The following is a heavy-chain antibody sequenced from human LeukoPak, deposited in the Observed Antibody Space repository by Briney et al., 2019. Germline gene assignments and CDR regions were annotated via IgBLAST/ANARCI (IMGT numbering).Heavy chain of an antibody. J-gene: IGHJ6*03. V-gene: IGHV4-61*01. CDR2: IYYSGST. CDR1: GGSISSSSYY. CDR3: ARDRIAAASHYYYMDV. Sequence: PSETLSLTCTVSGGSISSSSYYWSWIRQPPGKGLEWIGYIYYSGSTNYNPSLKSRVTISVDTSKNQFSLRLSSVTAADTAVYYCARDRIAAASHYYYMDVWGKGTTVTVSS. D-gene: IGHD6-13*01.